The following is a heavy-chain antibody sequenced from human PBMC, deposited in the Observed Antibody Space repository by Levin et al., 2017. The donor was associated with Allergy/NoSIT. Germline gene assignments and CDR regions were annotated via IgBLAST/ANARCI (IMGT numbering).Heavy chain of an antibody. D-gene: IGHD3-22*01. V-gene: IGHV3-43*01. CDR2: ISWDGGST. CDR1: GFTFDDYN. J-gene: IGHJ4*02. Sequence: GGSLRLSCAASGFTFDDYNMDWVRQAPGKGLEWVSLISWDGGSTYYADAVRGRFTISRDNSKNSLYLQMNSLRTEDTALYYCAKAGSSGQYLDYWGQGTLVIVSS. CDR3: AKAGSSGQYLDY.